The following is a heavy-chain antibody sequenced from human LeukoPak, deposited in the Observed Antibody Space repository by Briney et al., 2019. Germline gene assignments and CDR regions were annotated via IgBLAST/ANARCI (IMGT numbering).Heavy chain of an antibody. J-gene: IGHJ4*02. CDR3: ARQRPKYSSGSKCDY. CDR2: INHSGST. Sequence: PSETLSLTCAVYGGSFSGYYWSWIRQPPGKGLEWIGEINHSGSTNYNPSLKSRVTISVDTSKNQFSLKLSSVTAADTAVYYCARQRPKYSSGSKCDYWGQGTLVTVSS. D-gene: IGHD6-19*01. CDR1: GGSFSGYY. V-gene: IGHV4-34*01.